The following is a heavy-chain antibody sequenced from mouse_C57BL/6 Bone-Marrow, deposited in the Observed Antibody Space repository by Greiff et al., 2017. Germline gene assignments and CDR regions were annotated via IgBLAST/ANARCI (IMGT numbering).Heavy chain of an antibody. CDR1: GFTFSSYG. J-gene: IGHJ3*01. D-gene: IGHD2-1*01. V-gene: IGHV5-6*01. CDR2: ISSGGSYT. Sequence: EVQVVDSGGDLVKPGGSLKLSCAASGFTFSSYGMSWVRQTPDKRLEWVATISSGGSYTYYPDSVKGRFTISRDNAKNTLYLQMSSLKSEDTAMYYCARRRYGNLFAYWGQGTLVTVSA. CDR3: ARRRYGNLFAY.